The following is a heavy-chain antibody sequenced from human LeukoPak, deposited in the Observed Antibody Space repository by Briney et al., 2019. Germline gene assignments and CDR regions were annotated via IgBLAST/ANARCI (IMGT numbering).Heavy chain of an antibody. CDR2: ISCSGGST. Sequence: GGSLRLSCAASGFTFSSYAMSWVRQAPGKGLEWVSAISCSGGSTYYADSVKGRFTISRDNSKNTLYLQMSSLRAEDTAVYYCAKLTGTTLGYFDYWGQGTLVTVSS. CDR1: GFTFSSYA. CDR3: AKLTGTTLGYFDY. D-gene: IGHD1-7*01. J-gene: IGHJ4*02. V-gene: IGHV3-23*01.